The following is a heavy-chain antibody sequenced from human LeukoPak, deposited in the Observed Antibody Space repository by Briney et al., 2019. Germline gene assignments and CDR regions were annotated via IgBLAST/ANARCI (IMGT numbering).Heavy chain of an antibody. CDR3: AKQSYARSLGE. CDR1: GFPFSDFS. CDR2: TNSGGATT. V-gene: IGHV3-23*01. D-gene: IGHD2-8*01. J-gene: IGHJ4*02. Sequence: GGSLRLSCATSGFPFSDFSMSWVRQAPGKGLEWISTTNSGGATTDYAESVKGRFTISRDNSKNILYLQMSSLRVEDTAMYYCAKQSYARSLGEGGPGTLVTVSP.